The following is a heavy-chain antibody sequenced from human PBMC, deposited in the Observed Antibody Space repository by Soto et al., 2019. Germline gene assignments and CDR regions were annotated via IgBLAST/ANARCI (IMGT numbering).Heavy chain of an antibody. CDR2: ISGSSGST. Sequence: GGSLRLSCAASGFTVSGIYMSCVRQAPGKGLEWVSAISGSSGSTYYADSVKGRFTISIDNSKNTLYLQMNSLRAEDTAVYYCAKVSVGYSYGFEPYYYYGMAVWGQGTTVTVSS. CDR1: GFTVSGIY. J-gene: IGHJ6*02. V-gene: IGHV3-23*01. CDR3: AKVSVGYSYGFEPYYYYGMAV. D-gene: IGHD5-18*01.